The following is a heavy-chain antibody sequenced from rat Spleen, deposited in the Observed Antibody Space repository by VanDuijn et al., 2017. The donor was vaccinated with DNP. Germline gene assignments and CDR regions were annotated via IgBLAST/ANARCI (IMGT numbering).Heavy chain of an antibody. CDR3: ARDNYGGYY. Sequence: EVKLVESGGGLVQPGRSLRLACAASGFNFNNFWVGWVRQAPGKGLEWIGEINKDSSTIKYGPSLKDKFTISRDNAQNTLYLQMNSLRSEDTATYYCARDNYGGYYWGHGVMVTVSS. V-gene: IGHV4-2*01. J-gene: IGHJ2*01. CDR2: INKDSSTI. CDR1: GFNFNNFW. D-gene: IGHD1-11*01.